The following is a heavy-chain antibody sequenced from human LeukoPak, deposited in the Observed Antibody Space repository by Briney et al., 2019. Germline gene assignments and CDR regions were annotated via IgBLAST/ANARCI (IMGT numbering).Heavy chain of an antibody. V-gene: IGHV1-18*01. CDR3: ARERWGVSKHVDTAMVTSTWFDP. CDR1: GYTFNTYG. J-gene: IGHJ5*02. Sequence: ASVKDSCKASGYTFNTYGITWVRQAPGQGLEWMGWISPYNGNTNYAQKFQGRVTLTTDTSTSTAYMELRSLRSDDTAVYYCARERWGVSKHVDTAMVTSTWFDPWGQGTLVTVSS. CDR2: ISPYNGNT. D-gene: IGHD5-18*01.